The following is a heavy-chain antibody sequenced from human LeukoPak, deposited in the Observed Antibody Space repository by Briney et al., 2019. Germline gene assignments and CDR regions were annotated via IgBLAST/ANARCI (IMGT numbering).Heavy chain of an antibody. CDR2: ISGSGGST. D-gene: IGHD6-25*01. CDR3: AKAATVVRAAPAGGMDV. Sequence: GGSLRLSCAASGFTFSSYAMSWVRQAPGKGLEWVSAISGSGGSTYYADSVKGRFTISRDNSKNTLYLQMNSLRAEDTAVYYCAKAATVVRAAPAGGMDVWGQGTTVTVSS. J-gene: IGHJ6*02. CDR1: GFTFSSYA. V-gene: IGHV3-23*01.